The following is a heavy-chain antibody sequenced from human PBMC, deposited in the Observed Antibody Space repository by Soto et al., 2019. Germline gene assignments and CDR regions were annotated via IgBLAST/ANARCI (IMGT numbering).Heavy chain of an antibody. CDR2: IYYSGST. Sequence: PSETLSLTCTVSGGSISSYYWSWIRQPPGKRMEWIGYIYYSGSTNYNPSLKSRVTISVDTSKNQFSLKLSSVTAADTAVYYCARIQGETTTRTSALYYYYMDVWGKGTTVTVSS. J-gene: IGHJ6*03. V-gene: IGHV4-59*01. CDR3: ARIQGETTTRTSALYYYYMDV. CDR1: GGSISSYY. D-gene: IGHD1-1*01.